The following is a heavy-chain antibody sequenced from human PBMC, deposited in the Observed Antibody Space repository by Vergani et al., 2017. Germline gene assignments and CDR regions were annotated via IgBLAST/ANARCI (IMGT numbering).Heavy chain of an antibody. CDR1: GGTFSSYA. D-gene: IGHD3-3*01. CDR2: IIPIFGIA. CDR3: ASARGITICGVVPPGAWFDP. Sequence: QVQLVQSGAEVKKPGSSVKVSCKASGGTFSSYAISWVRQAPGQGLEWMGGIIPIFGIANYAQKFQGRVTITADKSTSTAYMELSSLRSEDTAVYYCASARGITICGVVPPGAWFDPWGQGTLVTVSS. J-gene: IGHJ5*02. V-gene: IGHV1-69*17.